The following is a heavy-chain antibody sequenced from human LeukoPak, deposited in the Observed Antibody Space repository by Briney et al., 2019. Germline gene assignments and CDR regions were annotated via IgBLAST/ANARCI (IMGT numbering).Heavy chain of an antibody. V-gene: IGHV4-31*03. CDR2: IYYSGST. CDR1: GGSISSGGYY. CDR3: ARGNPGIAAADY. Sequence: SSETLSLTCTVSGGSISSGGYYWSWIRQHPGKGLEWIGYIYYSGSTYYNPSLKSRVTISVDRSKNQFSLKLSSVTAADTAVYYCARGNPGIAAADYWGQGTLVTVSS. J-gene: IGHJ4*02. D-gene: IGHD6-13*01.